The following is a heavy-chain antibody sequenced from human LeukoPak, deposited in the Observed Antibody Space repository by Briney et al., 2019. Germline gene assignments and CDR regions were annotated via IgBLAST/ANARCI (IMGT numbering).Heavy chain of an antibody. D-gene: IGHD3-22*01. V-gene: IGHV3-23*01. Sequence: GGSLRLSWPAATFTFSSYAMSWVRQAPGKGLEWVSAISGSGGSTYYADSVKGRFTISRDNSKNTLYLQMNSLRAEDTAVYYCAKTYDSSGYFWLLGDYWGQGTLVTVSS. J-gene: IGHJ4*02. CDR2: ISGSGGST. CDR3: AKTYDSSGYFWLLGDY. CDR1: TFTFSSYA.